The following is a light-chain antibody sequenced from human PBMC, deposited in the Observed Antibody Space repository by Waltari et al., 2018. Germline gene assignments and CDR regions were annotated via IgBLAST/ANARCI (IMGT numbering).Light chain of an antibody. J-gene: IGKJ2*01. CDR1: QRISSY. CDR2: AAS. CDR3: QQSYSTPGT. Sequence: DIQMTQSPSSLSASVGDRVTITCRASQRISSYLNCYQQKPGKAPKLLIYAASSLQSGVPSRFSGSGSGTDFTLTISSLQPEDFATYYCQQSYSTPGTFGQGTKLEIK. V-gene: IGKV1-39*01.